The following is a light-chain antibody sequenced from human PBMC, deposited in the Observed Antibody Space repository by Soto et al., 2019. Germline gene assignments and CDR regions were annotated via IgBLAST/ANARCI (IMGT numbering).Light chain of an antibody. CDR3: AAWDDSLNGPHVV. V-gene: IGLV2-8*01. Sequence: QSALTQPPSASGSPGRSVTISCTGTSSDVGGYDYVSWFQQHPGKAPKLIIYEVTKRPSGVPDRFSASKSGNTASLTVSGLQAEDEADYYCAAWDDSLNGPHVVFGGGTKLTVL. J-gene: IGLJ2*01. CDR1: SSDVGGYDY. CDR2: EVT.